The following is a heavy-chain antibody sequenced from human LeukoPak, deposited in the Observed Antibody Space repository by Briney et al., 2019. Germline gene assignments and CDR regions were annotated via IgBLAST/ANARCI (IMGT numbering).Heavy chain of an antibody. CDR2: INHSGST. Sequence: SETLSLTCAVYGGSFSGYYWSWIRQPPGKGLEWIGEINHSGSTNYNPSLKSRVTISVDTSKNQFSLKRSSVTAADTAVYYCARGLPRTMVRGVSSGRFDPWGQGTLVTVSS. CDR1: GGSFSGYY. J-gene: IGHJ5*02. V-gene: IGHV4-34*01. CDR3: ARGLPRTMVRGVSSGRFDP. D-gene: IGHD3-10*01.